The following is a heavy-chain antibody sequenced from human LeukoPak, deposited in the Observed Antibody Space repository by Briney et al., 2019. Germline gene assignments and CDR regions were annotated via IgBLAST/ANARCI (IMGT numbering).Heavy chain of an antibody. Sequence: SETLSLTCAVYGGSFSDYFWSWIRQPPGKGPEWIGEISHSGSTTYNPSLRSRVTISGDTSKKQFSLKLSSATAADTAVYYCVTYYYGSSAPKRNYWGQGILVTVSS. CDR1: GGSFSDYF. CDR2: ISHSGST. V-gene: IGHV4-34*01. D-gene: IGHD3-22*01. CDR3: VTYYYGSSAPKRNY. J-gene: IGHJ4*02.